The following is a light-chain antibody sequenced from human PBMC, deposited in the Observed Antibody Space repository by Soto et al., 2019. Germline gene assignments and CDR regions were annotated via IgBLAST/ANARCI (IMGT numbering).Light chain of an antibody. CDR1: ALPKQY. V-gene: IGLV3-25*02. CDR2: KDS. Sequence: ELAQPPSVSVSPGQTARITCSGDALPKQYAYWYQQKPGQAPVLVIYKDSERPSGIPERFSGSSSGTTVTLTISGVQAEDEADYYCQSADSSGTYYVFGTGTKVTVL. CDR3: QSADSSGTYYV. J-gene: IGLJ1*01.